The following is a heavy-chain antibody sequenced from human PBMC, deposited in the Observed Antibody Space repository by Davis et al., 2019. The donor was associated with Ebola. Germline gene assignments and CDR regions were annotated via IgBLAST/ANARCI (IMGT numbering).Heavy chain of an antibody. J-gene: IGHJ4*02. Sequence: SETLSLTCTVSGGSISSYYWRWIRQPPGKGLEWIGYIYYSGSTNYNPSLESRVTISVDTSKNQFSLKLSSVTAADTAVYYCARVITDYGAKYFDYWGQGTLVTVSS. CDR3: ARVITDYGAKYFDY. CDR1: GGSISSYY. CDR2: IYYSGST. V-gene: IGHV4-59*01. D-gene: IGHD4-17*01.